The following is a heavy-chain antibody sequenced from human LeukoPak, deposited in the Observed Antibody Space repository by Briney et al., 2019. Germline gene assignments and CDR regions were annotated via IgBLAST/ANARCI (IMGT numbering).Heavy chain of an antibody. CDR1: GYTFTGFT. CDR2: INTGNGNT. J-gene: IGHJ4*02. CDR3: ARVNGYSFDY. V-gene: IGHV1-3*04. Sequence: ASVKVSCKASGYTFTGFTIHWVRQAPGQRLEWMGWINTGNGNTKYSQKFQGRVTITRDTTASTAYMELSSLRSEDTAIYYCARVNGYSFDYWGQGALVTVSS. D-gene: IGHD2-8*01.